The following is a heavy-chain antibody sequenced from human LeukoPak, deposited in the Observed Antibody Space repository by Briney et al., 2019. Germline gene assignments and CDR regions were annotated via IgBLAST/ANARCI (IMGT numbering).Heavy chain of an antibody. Sequence: GGSLRLSCRASGFNFNIYSMNWVRQAPGKGLEWVSVIRAEGDPTHYADSVKGRFTISRDNSKNTLYLQMNSLRVEDTAVYYCAKDRDDSSTLFDSWGQGSLVTVSS. J-gene: IGHJ4*02. CDR1: GFNFNIYS. V-gene: IGHV3-23*01. CDR3: AKDRDDSSTLFDS. CDR2: IRAEGDPT. D-gene: IGHD3-16*01.